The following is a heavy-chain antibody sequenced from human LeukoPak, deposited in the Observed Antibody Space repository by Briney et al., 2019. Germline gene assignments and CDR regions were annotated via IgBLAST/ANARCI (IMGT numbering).Heavy chain of an antibody. Sequence: PSETLSLTCTVSGGSISSGDYYWSWIRQPPGKGLEWIGYIYYSGSTYYNPSLKSRVTISVDTSKNQFSLKLSSVTAADTAVYYCARGDYQLLSFAFDIWGQGTMVTVSS. CDR3: ARGDYQLLSFAFDI. D-gene: IGHD2-2*01. J-gene: IGHJ3*02. CDR1: GGSISSGDYY. CDR2: IYYSGST. V-gene: IGHV4-30-4*01.